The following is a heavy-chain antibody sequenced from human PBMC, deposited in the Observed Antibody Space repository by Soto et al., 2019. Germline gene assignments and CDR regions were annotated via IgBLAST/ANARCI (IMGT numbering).Heavy chain of an antibody. D-gene: IGHD1-1*01. Sequence: QVQLQQWGAGLLKPSETLSLTCAASGGSFSGYYWSWIRQPPGKGLEWIGEINHSGSTNYNPSLKSRVTISVVTSKNQFSLKLSYVTGADTAVYYCASDLADAVPGYLFDFWGRGTLVTVSS. CDR3: ASDLADAVPGYLFDF. CDR1: GGSFSGYY. V-gene: IGHV4-34*01. J-gene: IGHJ2*01. CDR2: INHSGST.